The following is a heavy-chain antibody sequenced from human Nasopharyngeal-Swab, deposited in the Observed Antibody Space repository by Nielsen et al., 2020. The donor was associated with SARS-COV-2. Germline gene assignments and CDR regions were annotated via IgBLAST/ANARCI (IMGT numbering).Heavy chain of an antibody. D-gene: IGHD6-19*01. CDR2: IYYSGST. CDR1: GGSISSYY. Sequence: SETLSLTCTVSGGSISSYYWSWIRQLPGKGLEWIGYIYYSGSTNYNPSLKSRVTISVDTSKNQFSLKLSSVTAADTAVYYCARVVGHWLTPLVDYYGMDVWGQGTTVTVSS. J-gene: IGHJ6*02. V-gene: IGHV4-59*01. CDR3: ARVVGHWLTPLVDYYGMDV.